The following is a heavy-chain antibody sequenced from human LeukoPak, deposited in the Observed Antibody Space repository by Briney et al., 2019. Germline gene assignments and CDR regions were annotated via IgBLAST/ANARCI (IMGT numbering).Heavy chain of an antibody. CDR1: GGSISSSSYY. J-gene: IGHJ4*02. D-gene: IGHD6-13*01. CDR2: IYYSGST. Sequence: SETLSLTCTVSGGSISSSSYYWGWIRQPPGKGLEWIGSIYYSGSTYYNPSLKSRVTISVDTSKNQFSLKLSSVTAADTAVYYCGRYRRAAGAYGFDYWGQGTLVTVSS. CDR3: GRYRRAAGAYGFDY. V-gene: IGHV4-39*07.